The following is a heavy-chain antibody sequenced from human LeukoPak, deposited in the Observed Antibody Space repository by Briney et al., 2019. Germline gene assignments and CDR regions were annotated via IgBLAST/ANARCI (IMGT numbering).Heavy chain of an antibody. CDR3: ASSRGSWPDYFDY. D-gene: IGHD6-13*01. CDR2: ISNSGSSI. CDR1: GFTFSSYE. J-gene: IGHJ4*02. Sequence: GGSLRLSCAASGFTFSSYEMNWVRQAPGKGLEWVSYISNSGSSIYYADSVKGRFTISRDNAKNSLYLQMNSLRAEDTAVYYCASSRGSWPDYFDYWGQGTLVTVSS. V-gene: IGHV3-48*03.